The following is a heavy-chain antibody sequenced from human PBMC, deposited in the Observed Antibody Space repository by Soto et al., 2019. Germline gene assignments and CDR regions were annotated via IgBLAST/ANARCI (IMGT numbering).Heavy chain of an antibody. V-gene: IGHV3-30*02. CDR2: IRYDGSRK. CDR3: ASGYYESSSYQGEFDY. CDR1: GFIFSNYG. Sequence: PGGSLRLSCAASGFIFSNYGMHWVRQAPGKGLEWVAAIRYDGSRKYYADTVKGRFIISRDNSKNTLYLEMSSLRAEDTAVYYCASGYYESSSYQGEFDYWGQGTLVTVSS. D-gene: IGHD3-22*01. J-gene: IGHJ4*02.